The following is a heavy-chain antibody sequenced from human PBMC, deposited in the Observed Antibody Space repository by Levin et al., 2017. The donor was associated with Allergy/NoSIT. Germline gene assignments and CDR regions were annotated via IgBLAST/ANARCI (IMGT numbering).Heavy chain of an antibody. Sequence: PGGSLRLSCAASGFTFSSYGMHWVRQAPGKGLEWVAVISYDGSNKYYADSVKGRFTISRDNSKNTLYLQMNSLRAEDTAVYYCAKASVTMVRGALPHASDYWGQGTLVTVSS. J-gene: IGHJ4*02. CDR1: GFTFSSYG. CDR2: ISYDGSNK. CDR3: AKASVTMVRGALPHASDY. D-gene: IGHD3-10*01. V-gene: IGHV3-30*18.